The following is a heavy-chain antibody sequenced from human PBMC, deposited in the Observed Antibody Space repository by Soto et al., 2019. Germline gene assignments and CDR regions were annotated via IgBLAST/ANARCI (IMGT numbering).Heavy chain of an antibody. J-gene: IGHJ6*02. D-gene: IGHD3-9*01. Sequence: SQTLSLTCAISGDSVSSNSAAWNWIRQSPSRDLEWLGRTYYRSKWYNDYAVSVKSRITINPDTSKNQFSLQLNSVTPEDTAVYYCARDLGILTGYSLYYYYGMDVWGQGTTVTVSS. V-gene: IGHV6-1*01. CDR2: TYYRSKWYN. CDR3: ARDLGILTGYSLYYYYGMDV. CDR1: GDSVSSNSAA.